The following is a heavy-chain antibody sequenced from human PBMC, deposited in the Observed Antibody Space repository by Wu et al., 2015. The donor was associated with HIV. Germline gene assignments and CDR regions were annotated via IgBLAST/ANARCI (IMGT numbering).Heavy chain of an antibody. CDR3: ARDGYSYGYDYYYYYMDV. J-gene: IGHJ6*03. D-gene: IGHD5-18*01. CDR1: GGTFSSYA. V-gene: IGHV1-69*12. Sequence: QVQLVQSGAEVKKPGSSVKVSCKASGGTFSSYAISWVRQAPGQGLEWMGGIIPIFGTANYAQKFQGRVTITADESTSTAYMELSSLRSEDTAVYYCARDGYSYGYDYYYYYMDVWGKGTTVTVSS. CDR2: IIPIFGTA.